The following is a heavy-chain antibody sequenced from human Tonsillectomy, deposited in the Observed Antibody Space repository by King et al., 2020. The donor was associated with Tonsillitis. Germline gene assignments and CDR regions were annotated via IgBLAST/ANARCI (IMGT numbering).Heavy chain of an antibody. V-gene: IGHV3-7*01. J-gene: IGHJ3*02. Sequence: QLVQSGGGLFQPGGSLRLSCAVSGFTFSSYWMSWVRQAPGKGLEWVANKKQDGSEKYFVDSVKGRFTISRDNAKNSLYLQMNSLRAEDTAVYYCARDGLATRAFDIWGQGTMVTVSS. CDR2: KKQDGSEK. CDR1: GFTFSSYW. D-gene: IGHD1-26*01. CDR3: ARDGLATRAFDI.